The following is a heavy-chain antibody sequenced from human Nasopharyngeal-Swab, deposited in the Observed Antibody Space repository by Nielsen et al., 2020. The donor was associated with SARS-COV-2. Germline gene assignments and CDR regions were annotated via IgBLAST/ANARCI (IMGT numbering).Heavy chain of an antibody. CDR3: AKDGGSGWYPDAFDI. J-gene: IGHJ3*02. CDR1: GFTFDDYT. V-gene: IGHV3-43*01. D-gene: IGHD6-19*01. CDR2: ISWDGGST. Sequence: GESLKIPCAASGFTFDDYTLHWVRPAPGKGLEWVSLISWDGGSTYYADSVKGRFTISRDNSKNSLYLQMNSLRTEDTALYYCAKDGGSGWYPDAFDIWGQGTMVTVSS.